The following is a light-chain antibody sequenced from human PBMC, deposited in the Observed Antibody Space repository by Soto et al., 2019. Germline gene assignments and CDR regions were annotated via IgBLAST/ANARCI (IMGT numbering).Light chain of an antibody. CDR3: QQHGSSPHT. V-gene: IGKV3-20*01. J-gene: IGKJ2*01. CDR2: GAS. CDR1: QSVSSSY. Sequence: EIVLTQSPGTLSLSPGERATLSCRASQSVSSSYLAWYQHKPGQAPRLLIYGASSRATGIPDRFSGSGSGTDFTLTISRLEPEDFAVYYCQQHGSSPHTFGQGPKLEIK.